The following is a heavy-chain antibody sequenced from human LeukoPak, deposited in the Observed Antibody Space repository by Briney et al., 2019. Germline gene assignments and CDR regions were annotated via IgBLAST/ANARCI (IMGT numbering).Heavy chain of an antibody. CDR1: TFTLSIYI. D-gene: IGHD2/OR15-2a*01. Sequence: GGSLRQPRAASTFTLSIYILNWVRQAPGKGLEWVSSISSSSTYINYADSVKGRFTISRDNAKNSMALQMNSLRAEDTAVYYCARVRFSGPHASDVWGQGTMVTVAS. V-gene: IGHV3-21*01. CDR3: ARVRFSGPHASDV. J-gene: IGHJ3*01. CDR2: ISSSSTYI.